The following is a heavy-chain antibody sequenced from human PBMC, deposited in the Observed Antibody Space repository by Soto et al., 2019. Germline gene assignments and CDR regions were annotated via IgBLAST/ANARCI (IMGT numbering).Heavy chain of an antibody. CDR1: GFTFSSYA. V-gene: IGHV3-23*01. CDR3: AKERKDEDIVLMVYAKHNNYYYYYYMDV. D-gene: IGHD2-8*01. Sequence: PGGSLRLSCAASGFTFSSYAMSWVRQAPGKGQEWVSAISGSGGSTYYAESVKGRFTISRENSKNTLYLQMNSLRAEDTAVYYCAKERKDEDIVLMVYAKHNNYYYYYYMDVWGKGTTVTVSS. CDR2: ISGSGGST. J-gene: IGHJ6*03.